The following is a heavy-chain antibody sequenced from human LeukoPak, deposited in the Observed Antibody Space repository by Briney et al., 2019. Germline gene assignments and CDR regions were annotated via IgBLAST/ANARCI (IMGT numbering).Heavy chain of an antibody. Sequence: ASVKVSFTASGYTFTIYYMHWVRQAPGQGLEWMGIINPSGGSTSYAQKFQGRVTMTRDTSTSTVYMELSSLRSEDTAVYYCARDQRGPGVVGDYWGQGTLVTVSS. CDR1: GYTFTIYY. CDR2: INPSGGST. J-gene: IGHJ4*02. V-gene: IGHV1-46*01. CDR3: ARDQRGPGVVGDY. D-gene: IGHD3-3*01.